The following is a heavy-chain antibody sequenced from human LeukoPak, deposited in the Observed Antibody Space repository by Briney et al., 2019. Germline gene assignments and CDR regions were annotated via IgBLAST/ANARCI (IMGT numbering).Heavy chain of an antibody. Sequence: PSETLSLTCTVSGGSISSSSYYWGWIRQPPGKGLEWIGTIYHSGSTYYNPSLKSRVTISVDTSKNQFSLKLSSVTAADTAVYYCARCLHGYKDAFDIWGQGTMVTVSS. CDR3: ARCLHGYKDAFDI. D-gene: IGHD5-24*01. CDR1: GGSISSSSYY. J-gene: IGHJ3*02. CDR2: IYHSGST. V-gene: IGHV4-39*07.